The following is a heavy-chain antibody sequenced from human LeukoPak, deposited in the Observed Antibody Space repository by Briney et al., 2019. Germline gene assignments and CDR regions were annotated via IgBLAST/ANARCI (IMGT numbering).Heavy chain of an antibody. J-gene: IGHJ3*02. V-gene: IGHV3-21*01. D-gene: IGHD6-13*01. Sequence: GGSLRLSCAASGFTFSSYSMNWVSQAPGKGLEWVSSISSGSTYIYYGDSLKGRFTISRDNAKNSLYLQMNSLRAEDTAVYYCARRVASANDAFDIWGQGTMVTVSS. CDR3: ARRVASANDAFDI. CDR1: GFTFSSYS. CDR2: ISSGSTYI.